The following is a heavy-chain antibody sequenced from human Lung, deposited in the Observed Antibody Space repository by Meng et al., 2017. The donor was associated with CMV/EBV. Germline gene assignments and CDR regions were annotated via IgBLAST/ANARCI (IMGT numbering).Heavy chain of an antibody. CDR2: IYYSGST. Sequence: SXTLSLXCTVSGGSISSSSYYWGWIRQPPGKGLEWIGSIYYSGSTYYNPSLKSRVTISVDTSKNQFSLKLSSVTAADTAVYYCARQTDTEGIAAAPDVWGPGNXVNGAS. V-gene: IGHV4-39*01. CDR1: GGSISSSSYY. J-gene: IGHJ6*01. CDR3: ARQTDTEGIAAAPDV. D-gene: IGHD6-13*01.